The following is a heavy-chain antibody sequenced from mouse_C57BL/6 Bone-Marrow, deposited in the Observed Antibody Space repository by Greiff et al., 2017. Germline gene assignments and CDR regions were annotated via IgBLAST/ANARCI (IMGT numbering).Heavy chain of an antibody. Sequence: EVKVVESGGGLVKPGGSLKLSCAASGFTFSDYGMHWVRQAPEKGLEWVAYISSVSSTIYYAATVQGRFTISRDNAKNTLFLQMTSLRSEDTAMYYCAMTLDGSTLYYFDYWGQGTTLTVSS. J-gene: IGHJ2*01. D-gene: IGHD1-1*01. CDR2: ISSVSSTI. V-gene: IGHV5-17*01. CDR1: GFTFSDYG. CDR3: AMTLDGSTLYYFDY.